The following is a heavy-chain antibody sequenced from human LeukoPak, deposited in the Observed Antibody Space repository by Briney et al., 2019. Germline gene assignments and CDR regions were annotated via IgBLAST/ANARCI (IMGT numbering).Heavy chain of an antibody. V-gene: IGHV4-59*12. CDR1: GGSISSYY. CDR2: IYYSGST. Sequence: PSETLSLTCTVSGGSISSYYWSWIRQPPGKGLEWIGYIYYSGSTNYNPSLKSRVTISVDTSKNQFSLKLSSVTAADTAVYYCARLNGLAVTKLRRVNFDYWGQGTLVTVSS. CDR3: ARLNGLAVTKLRRVNFDY. D-gene: IGHD4-17*01. J-gene: IGHJ4*02.